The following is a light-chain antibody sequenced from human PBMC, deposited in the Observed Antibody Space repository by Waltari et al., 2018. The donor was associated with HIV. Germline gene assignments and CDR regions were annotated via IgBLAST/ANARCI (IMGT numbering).Light chain of an antibody. CDR3: QAWDSSTRVV. Sequence: SYELTQPHSVSVSPGQTASITCSGDKVGDKYACWYQQKPGQSPVLVIYQDSKRPSGIPERFSGSNSGNTATLTISGTQAMDEADYYCQAWDSSTRVVFGGGTKLTVL. CDR1: KVGDKY. CDR2: QDS. J-gene: IGLJ2*01. V-gene: IGLV3-1*01.